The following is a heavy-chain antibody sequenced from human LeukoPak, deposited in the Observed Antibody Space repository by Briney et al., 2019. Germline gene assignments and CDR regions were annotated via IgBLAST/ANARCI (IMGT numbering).Heavy chain of an antibody. V-gene: IGHV1-2*02. CDR2: INPNSGGT. CDR1: GYTFTGYY. CDR3: ARSLSNWYSN. Sequence: ASVKDSCKASGYTFTGYYMHWVRQAPGQGLEWMGWINPNSGGTNYAQKFQGRVTMTRDTSINTVYMELSRLRSDDTAVYYCARSLSNWYSNWGQGTLVTVSS. J-gene: IGHJ4*02. D-gene: IGHD6-13*01.